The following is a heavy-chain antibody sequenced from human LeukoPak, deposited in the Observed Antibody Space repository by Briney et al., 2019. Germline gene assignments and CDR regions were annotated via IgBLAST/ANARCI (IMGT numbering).Heavy chain of an antibody. J-gene: IGHJ4*02. CDR3: ARVGDRSGNGYSH. V-gene: IGHV3-64*01. CDR1: GFTISRSS. D-gene: IGHD2-2*03. CDR2: ISRSGGNT. Sequence: PGESLRLSCAASGFTISRSSMHWVRQAPGKGLEFVSAISRSGGNTYYANSVKGRFTISRDTSKNTLYLQVGSLRVEDMAVYYCARVGDRSGNGYSHWGQGTLVTVSS.